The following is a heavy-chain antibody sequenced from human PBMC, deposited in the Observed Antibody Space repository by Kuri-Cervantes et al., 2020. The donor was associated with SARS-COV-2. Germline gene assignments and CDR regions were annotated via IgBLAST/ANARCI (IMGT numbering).Heavy chain of an antibody. Sequence: SGPKLVKPTQTLTLTCTFSGFSLSTSGMCVSWIRQPPGKALEWLARIDWNDDKYYSTSLNTRLSISKDTSKDQVVLTMTNMDPVDTATYYCVRIRAATVIADYWCQGTLVTVSS. CDR2: IDWNDDK. CDR3: VRIRAATVIADY. D-gene: IGHD4-11*01. V-gene: IGHV2-70*11. J-gene: IGHJ4*02. CDR1: GFSLSTSGMC.